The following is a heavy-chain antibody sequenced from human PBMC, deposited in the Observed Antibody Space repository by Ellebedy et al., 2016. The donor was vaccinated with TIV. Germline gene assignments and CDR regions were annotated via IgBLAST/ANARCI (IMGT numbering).Heavy chain of an antibody. Sequence: PGGSLRLSFAAPGPNFDTYAMSWVRQFPGKGLEWVSGISDSGSRTHYSKSVKGRFTISRDNSLSVLYLQMTSLRAEDTAIYYCARRKYSYGKNVWFDSWGQGTLVTVSS. CDR1: GPNFDTYA. V-gene: IGHV3-23*01. CDR3: ARRKYSYGKNVWFDS. CDR2: ISDSGSRT. J-gene: IGHJ5*01. D-gene: IGHD5-18*01.